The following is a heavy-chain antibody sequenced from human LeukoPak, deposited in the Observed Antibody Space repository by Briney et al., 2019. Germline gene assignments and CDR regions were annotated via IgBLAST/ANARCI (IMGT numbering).Heavy chain of an antibody. CDR2: INHSGST. J-gene: IGHJ5*02. D-gene: IGHD2-2*01. V-gene: IGHV4-34*01. CDR3: ASSSTSRNWFDP. CDR1: GGSFSGYY. Sequence: SETLSLTCAVYGGSFSGYYWSWIRQPPGKGLEWIGEINHSGSTNYNPSLKSRVTISVDTSKNQFSLKLSSVTAADTAVYYCASSSTSRNWFDPWGQGTLVTVSS.